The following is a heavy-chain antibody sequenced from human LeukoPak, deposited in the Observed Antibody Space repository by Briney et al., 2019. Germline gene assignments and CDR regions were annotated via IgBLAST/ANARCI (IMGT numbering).Heavy chain of an antibody. CDR2: IRSSGRYM. CDR1: GFTFRSFS. J-gene: IGHJ4*02. CDR3: ARASGLRSSWADS. V-gene: IGHV3-21*01. Sequence: PGGSLRLSCAASGFTFRSFSMNWVRQAPGEGLEWVSAIRSSGRYMYYADSVKGRFTISRDNANNSLYLQMDSLRAEDTAVYYCARASGLRSSWADSWGQGTLVTVSS. D-gene: IGHD6-13*01.